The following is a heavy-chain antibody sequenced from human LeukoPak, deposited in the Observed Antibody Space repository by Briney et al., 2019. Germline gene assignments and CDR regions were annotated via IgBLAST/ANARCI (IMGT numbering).Heavy chain of an antibody. CDR3: ARRRDYCSGTFDNDY. J-gene: IGHJ4*02. CDR1: GDSLSNYS. Sequence: SETLSLACSVSGDSLSNYSWTWMRPPPGKGLEWVGSIYYTGSPNYNPSLKSRVTISVDTSKNQFSLKLRCVTAADTAVYYCARRRDYCSGTFDNDYWGQGTLVTVSS. V-gene: IGHV4-59*08. D-gene: IGHD3-10*01. CDR2: IYYTGSP.